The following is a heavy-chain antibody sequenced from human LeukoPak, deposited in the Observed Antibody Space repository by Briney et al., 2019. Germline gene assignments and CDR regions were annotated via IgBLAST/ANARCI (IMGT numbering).Heavy chain of an antibody. J-gene: IGHJ6*03. CDR2: INHSGSI. CDR1: GGSFSGYY. V-gene: IGHV4-34*01. CDR3: ARRMGRRFGERYYYYHYMDV. D-gene: IGHD3-10*01. Sequence: SETLSLTCAVSGGSFSGYYWSWIRQPPGKGLEWIGEINHSGSITYNSSLKSRVTISVHTSTNQFSLKVSSVTAADTAVYYCARRMGRRFGERYYYYHYMDVWGKGTTVTISS.